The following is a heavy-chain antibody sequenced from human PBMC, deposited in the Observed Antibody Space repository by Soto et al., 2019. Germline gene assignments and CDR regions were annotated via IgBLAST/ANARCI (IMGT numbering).Heavy chain of an antibody. CDR3: AKNPAREMATPYGMDV. CDR1: GFIFSSYA. CDR2: ISGSGGST. Sequence: EVQLLESGGGLVQSGGSLRLSCAASGFIFSSYAMSWVRQAPGKGLEWVSAISGSGGSTYYADSVKGRFTISRDYSKNTLYLQMNSLRVEDTAVYYCAKNPAREMATPYGMDVWGQGTTVTVSS. V-gene: IGHV3-23*01. D-gene: IGHD5-12*01. J-gene: IGHJ6*02.